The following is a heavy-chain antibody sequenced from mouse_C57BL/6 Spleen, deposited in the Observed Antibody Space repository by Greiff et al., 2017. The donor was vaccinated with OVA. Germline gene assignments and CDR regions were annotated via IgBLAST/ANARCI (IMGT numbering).Heavy chain of an antibody. CDR3: ARFHGYDWFAY. CDR1: GYTFTSYW. V-gene: IGHV1-64*01. Sequence: VQLQQPGAELVKPGASVKLSCKASGYTFTSYWMHWVKQRPGQGLEWIGMIHPNSGSTNYNEKFKSKATLTVDKSSSTAYMQLSSLTSEDSAVYYYARFHGYDWFAYWGQGTLVTVSA. D-gene: IGHD2-2*01. J-gene: IGHJ3*01. CDR2: IHPNSGST.